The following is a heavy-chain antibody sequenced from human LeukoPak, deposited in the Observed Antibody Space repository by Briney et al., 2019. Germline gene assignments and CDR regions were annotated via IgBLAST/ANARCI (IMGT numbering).Heavy chain of an antibody. CDR2: INPRGGSA. J-gene: IGHJ4*02. Sequence: ASVKVSCKASGYTFTNFYMHWVRQVPGQGLEWMGIINPRGGSASSAQKFQGRVTLTRDTSTSTVYMELSRLRSEDTALYYCARDYHGSGSLTTYDYWGQGTLVTVSS. CDR1: GYTFTNFY. V-gene: IGHV1-46*01. D-gene: IGHD3-10*01. CDR3: ARDYHGSGSLTTYDY.